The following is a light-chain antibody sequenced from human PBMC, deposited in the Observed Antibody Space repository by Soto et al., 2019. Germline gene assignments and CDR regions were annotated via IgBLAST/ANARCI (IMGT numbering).Light chain of an antibody. CDR2: EVS. J-gene: IGLJ1*01. Sequence: QSVLTQPASVSGSPGQSITISRTGTSXDVGGYNYVSWYQQHPGKAPKLMIYEVSNRPSGVSNRFSGSKSGNTASLTISGLQAEDEADYYCSSYTSSSTPYVFGTGTKVTVL. V-gene: IGLV2-14*01. CDR3: SSYTSSSTPYV. CDR1: SXDVGGYNY.